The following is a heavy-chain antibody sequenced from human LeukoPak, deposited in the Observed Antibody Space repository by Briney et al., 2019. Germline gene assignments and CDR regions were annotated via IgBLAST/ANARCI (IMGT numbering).Heavy chain of an antibody. Sequence: ASVKVSCKASGYTFTSYDINWVRQATGQGLEWMGWMNPNSGNTGYAQKFQGRVTMTRNTSISTAYMELSSLRSEDTAVYYCARDYYDSSGYWAPGAFDIWGQGTMVTVSS. V-gene: IGHV1-8*01. D-gene: IGHD3-22*01. CDR3: ARDYYDSSGYWAPGAFDI. J-gene: IGHJ3*02. CDR1: GYTFTSYD. CDR2: MNPNSGNT.